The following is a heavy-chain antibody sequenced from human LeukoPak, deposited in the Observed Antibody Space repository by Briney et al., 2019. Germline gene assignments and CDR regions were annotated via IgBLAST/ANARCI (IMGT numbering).Heavy chain of an antibody. Sequence: GALVKVSCKASGYTFTDYYIHWVRQAPGHGLEWMGWVNPHSGGTNFAQRFRGRVTMARDTSVSTAYMDLSSVTSDDSAVYFCARSAGHCSNGICFTDYYMDVWGRGTTVTVSS. D-gene: IGHD2-8*01. CDR3: ARSAGHCSNGICFTDYYMDV. CDR2: VNPHSGGT. J-gene: IGHJ6*03. V-gene: IGHV1-2*02. CDR1: GYTFTDYY.